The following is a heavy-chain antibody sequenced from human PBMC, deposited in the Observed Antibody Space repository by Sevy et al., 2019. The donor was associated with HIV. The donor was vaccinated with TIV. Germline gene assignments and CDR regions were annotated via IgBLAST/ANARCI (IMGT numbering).Heavy chain of an antibody. CDR1: GGTFSSYA. D-gene: IGHD6-13*01. J-gene: IGHJ6*02. CDR3: AGPLVGIAAAGAIRESYYYYYGMDV. V-gene: IGHV1-69*13. Sequence: ASVKVSCKASGGTFSSYAISWVRQAPGQGLEWMGGIIPIFGTANYAQKFQGRVTITADESTSTAYMELSSLRSEDTAVYYWAGPLVGIAAAGAIRESYYYYYGMDVWGQGTTVTVSS. CDR2: IIPIFGTA.